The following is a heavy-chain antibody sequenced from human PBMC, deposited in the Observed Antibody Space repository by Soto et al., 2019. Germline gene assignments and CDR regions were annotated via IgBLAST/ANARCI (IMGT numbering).Heavy chain of an antibody. CDR3: ARAAQPRYDSNDLGNGFDT. D-gene: IGHD1-1*01. Sequence: QVQLVQSGAEVKKPGSSVKVSCEASGGTFSSYGVSWVRQAPGHGLEWMGGIIPFFGTTNYAQKFQGRLTITADDSTSTAYMELNRLIPADTAVYFCARAAQPRYDSNDLGNGFDTWGQGTLVTVSS. CDR2: IIPFFGTT. CDR1: GGTFSSYG. J-gene: IGHJ5*02. V-gene: IGHV1-69*01.